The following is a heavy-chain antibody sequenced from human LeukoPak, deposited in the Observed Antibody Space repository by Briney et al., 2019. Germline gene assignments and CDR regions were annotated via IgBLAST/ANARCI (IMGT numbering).Heavy chain of an antibody. CDR2: IYYSGST. CDR3: ARYGSSGNLDY. V-gene: IGHV4-59*08. J-gene: IGHJ4*02. Sequence: SETLSLTCTVSGGSISGYYWSWIRQPPGKGLGWIGYIYYSGSTSYNPSLESRVTISVDTSKNQFSLKLSSVAAADTAVYYCARYGSSGNLDYWGQGTLVTVSS. CDR1: GGSISGYY. D-gene: IGHD3-10*01.